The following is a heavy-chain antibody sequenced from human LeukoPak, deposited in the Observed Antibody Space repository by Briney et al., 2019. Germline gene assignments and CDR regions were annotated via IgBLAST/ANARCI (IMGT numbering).Heavy chain of an antibody. J-gene: IGHJ3*02. V-gene: IGHV4-4*02. Sequence: SETLSLTCAVSGGSISSSNWWSWVRQPPGKGLEWIGEIYHSGSTNYNPSLKSRVTISVDKSKNQFSLKLSSVTAADTAVYYCARTAHDYGGKSAFDIWGQGTMVTVSS. CDR3: ARTAHDYGGKSAFDI. D-gene: IGHD4-23*01. CDR2: IYHSGST. CDR1: GGSISSSNW.